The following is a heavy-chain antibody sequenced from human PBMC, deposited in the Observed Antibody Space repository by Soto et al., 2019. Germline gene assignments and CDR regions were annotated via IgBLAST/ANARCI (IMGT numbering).Heavy chain of an antibody. J-gene: IGHJ5*02. CDR1: GSTFSNAW. V-gene: IGHV3-15*01. CDR2: VTSKSNGGTT. Sequence: EVQLVESGGCLVKPGGSLRLSCAASGSTFSNAWMSWVRQAPGKGLEWVGRVTSKSNGGTTDYAASVKGSFTMSRDDSKNTLYLQMNRLKNEDTAVYYCTSLGFDPWGQGSLVTVTS. CDR3: TSLGFDP.